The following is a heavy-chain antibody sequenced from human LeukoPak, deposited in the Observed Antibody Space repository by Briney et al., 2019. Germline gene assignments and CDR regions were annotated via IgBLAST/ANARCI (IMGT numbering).Heavy chain of an antibody. J-gene: IGHJ4*02. Sequence: PGGSLRLSCAASGFTFSSYGMHWVRQAPGKGLEWVAFIRYDGSNKYYADSVMGRLTISRDNSKNTLYLQMNSLRAEDTAVYYCAKGPAAFFDYWGQGTLVTVSS. CDR2: IRYDGSNK. D-gene: IGHD2-2*01. CDR3: AKGPAAFFDY. CDR1: GFTFSSYG. V-gene: IGHV3-30*02.